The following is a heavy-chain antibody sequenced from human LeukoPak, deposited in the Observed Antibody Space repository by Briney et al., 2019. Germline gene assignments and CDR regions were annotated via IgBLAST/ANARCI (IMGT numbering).Heavy chain of an antibody. CDR1: GFTFNTYA. CDR2: ISYDGSDK. Sequence: QPGGSLRLSCEASGFTFNTYAMHWVRQPPGKGLEWVALISYDGSDKIYTDSVKGRFTISRDNSESTLYLQMDSLRGDDAAVYYCAKAVGRISWSFDYWGQGALVTVSS. D-gene: IGHD6-13*01. V-gene: IGHV3-30*18. CDR3: AKAVGRISWSFDY. J-gene: IGHJ4*02.